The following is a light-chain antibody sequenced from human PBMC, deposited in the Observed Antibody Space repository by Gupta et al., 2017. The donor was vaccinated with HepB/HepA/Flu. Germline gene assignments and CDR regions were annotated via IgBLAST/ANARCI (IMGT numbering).Light chain of an antibody. CDR2: KDS. Sequence: SYELTQPPSVSVSPGQTASITCSGDELGDKYACWYQQKPGQSPVLVCYKDSKRPSGIPECFSGSNSGNTATLTIGGTQAVDDSDDYCQAWDSSTVVFGGGTKMNGL. CDR1: ELGDKY. V-gene: IGLV3-1*01. CDR3: QAWDSSTVV. J-gene: IGLJ2*01.